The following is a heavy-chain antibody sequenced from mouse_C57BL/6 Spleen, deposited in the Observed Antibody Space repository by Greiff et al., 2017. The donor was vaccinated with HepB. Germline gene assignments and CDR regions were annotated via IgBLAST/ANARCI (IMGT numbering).Heavy chain of an antibody. J-gene: IGHJ4*01. Sequence: QVQLQQSGPELVKPGASVKISCKASGYAFSSSWMNWVKQRPGKGLEGIGRIYPGDGDTNYNGKFKGKATLTADKSSSTAYMQLSSLTSEDSAVYFCARYDGYPYYYAMDYWGQGTSVTVSS. D-gene: IGHD2-2*01. CDR3: ARYDGYPYYYAMDY. V-gene: IGHV1-82*01. CDR1: GYAFSSSW. CDR2: IYPGDGDT.